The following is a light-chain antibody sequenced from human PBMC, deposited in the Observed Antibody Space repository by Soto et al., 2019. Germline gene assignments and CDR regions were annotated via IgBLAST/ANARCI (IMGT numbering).Light chain of an antibody. CDR1: SGHSSYI. V-gene: IGLV4-60*02. Sequence: QSVLTQSSSASASLGSSVKLTCTLSSGHSSYIIAWHQQQPGKAPRYLMKLEGSGSYNKGSGVPDRFSGSSSGADRYLTTSNLQFEDEADYYCETWDSNTPVFGGGTKLPS. J-gene: IGLJ3*02. CDR2: LEGSGSY. CDR3: ETWDSNTPV.